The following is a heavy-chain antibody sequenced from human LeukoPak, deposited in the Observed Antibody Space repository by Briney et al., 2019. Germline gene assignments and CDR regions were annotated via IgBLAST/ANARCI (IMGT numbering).Heavy chain of an antibody. Sequence: GASVKVSCKAPGYTFTSHGISWVRQAPGQGLEWMGWISTYNGDTKYAQKTQGRVTMTTDASTSTAYMELRSLRSDDTAVYYCARDPSNTSGYYAYLDYWGQGTLVTVSS. D-gene: IGHD3-3*01. V-gene: IGHV1-18*01. CDR2: ISTYNGDT. J-gene: IGHJ4*02. CDR1: GYTFTSHG. CDR3: ARDPSNTSGYYAYLDY.